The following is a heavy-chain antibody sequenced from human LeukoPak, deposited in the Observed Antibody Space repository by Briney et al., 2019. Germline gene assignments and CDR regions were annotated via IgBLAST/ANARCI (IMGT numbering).Heavy chain of an antibody. CDR2: IYYSGST. V-gene: IGHV4-59*08. Sequence: SETLSLTCAVYGGSFSGYYWSWIRQPPGKGLEWIGYIYYSGSTNYNPSLKSRVTISVDTSKNQFSLKLSSVTAADTAVYYCARRRLDSSGYYFNIDYWGQGTLVTVSS. CDR1: GGSFSGYY. J-gene: IGHJ4*02. D-gene: IGHD3-22*01. CDR3: ARRRLDSSGYYFNIDY.